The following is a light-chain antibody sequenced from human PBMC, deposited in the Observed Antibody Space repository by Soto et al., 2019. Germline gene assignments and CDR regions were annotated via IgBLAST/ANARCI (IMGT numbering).Light chain of an antibody. CDR3: LAFESSRGGVV. Sequence: QSVLTQPPSVSGAPGQRVVIFCTGSSSDIGAGYEVHWYQQVPGTAPTLLIQGKITRPTGVPDRFSGSKSDTSASLAITGLHGEDEAVYHCLAFESSRGGVVFGGGTKLTVL. V-gene: IGLV1-40*01. CDR2: GKI. J-gene: IGLJ2*01. CDR1: SSDIGAGYE.